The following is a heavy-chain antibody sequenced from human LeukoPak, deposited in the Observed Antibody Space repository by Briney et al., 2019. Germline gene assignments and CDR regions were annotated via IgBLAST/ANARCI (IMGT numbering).Heavy chain of an antibody. CDR2: IYYSGST. CDR1: GGSISSYY. CDR3: ARVPSSSWYGDFDY. J-gene: IGHJ4*02. Sequence: SETLSLTCTVSGGSISSYYWSWIRQPPGKGLEWIGYIYYSGSTYYNPSLKSRVTISVDTSKNQFSLKLSSVTAADTAVYYCARVPSSSWYGDFDYWGQGTLVTVSS. V-gene: IGHV4-30-4*01. D-gene: IGHD6-13*01.